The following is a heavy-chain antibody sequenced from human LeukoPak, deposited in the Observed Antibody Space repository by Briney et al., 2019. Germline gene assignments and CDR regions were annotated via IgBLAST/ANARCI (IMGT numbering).Heavy chain of an antibody. Sequence: TGGSLRLSCAASGFTFTNYRMNWVRQAPGKGLEWVSYISSSGSTKYYADSVKGRFTISRDNAENSLYLQMNSLRAEDTAVYYCARGSEGYCSGGGCYYGMDVWGQGTTVTVSS. CDR2: ISSSGSTK. CDR1: GFTFTNYR. V-gene: IGHV3-48*04. CDR3: ARGSEGYCSGGGCYYGMDV. D-gene: IGHD2-15*01. J-gene: IGHJ6*01.